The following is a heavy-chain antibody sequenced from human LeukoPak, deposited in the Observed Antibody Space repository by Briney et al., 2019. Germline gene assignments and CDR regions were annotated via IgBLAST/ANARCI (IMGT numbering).Heavy chain of an antibody. CDR1: GGSFSGYY. D-gene: IGHD6-13*01. CDR3: ASPKAKAGP. CDR2: INHSGST. J-gene: IGHJ5*02. V-gene: IGHV4-34*01. Sequence: SETLSLTCAVYGGSFSGYYWSWIRQSPGKGLEWIGEINHSGSTNYNPSLKSRVTISVDTSKNQFSLKLSSVTAADTAVYYCASPKAKAGPWGQGTLVTVSS.